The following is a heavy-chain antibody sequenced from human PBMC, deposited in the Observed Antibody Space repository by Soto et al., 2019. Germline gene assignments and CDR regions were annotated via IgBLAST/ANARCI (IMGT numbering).Heavy chain of an antibody. J-gene: IGHJ4*02. CDR2: IYYSGST. Sequence: PSETLSLTCTVSGGSISSYYWSWIRQPPGKGLEWIGYIYYSGSTNYNPSLKSRVTISVDTSKNQFSLELSSVTAADTAVYYCARVGVVVAATPYFDYWGQGXLVTVSS. V-gene: IGHV4-59*01. CDR1: GGSISSYY. D-gene: IGHD2-15*01. CDR3: ARVGVVVAATPYFDY.